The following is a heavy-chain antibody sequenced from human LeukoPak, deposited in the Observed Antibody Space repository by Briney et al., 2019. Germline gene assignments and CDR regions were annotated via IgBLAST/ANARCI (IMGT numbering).Heavy chain of an antibody. D-gene: IGHD3-22*01. CDR1: GGSISSGDYY. J-gene: IGHJ1*01. Sequence: SETLSLTCTVSGGSISSGDYYWSWIRQPPGKGLEWIGYIYYSGSTYYSPSLKSRVTISVDTSKNQFSLKLSSVTAADTAVYYCARDSGSGYYYPEYFQHWGQGTLVTVSS. CDR2: IYYSGST. V-gene: IGHV4-30-4*01. CDR3: ARDSGSGYYYPEYFQH.